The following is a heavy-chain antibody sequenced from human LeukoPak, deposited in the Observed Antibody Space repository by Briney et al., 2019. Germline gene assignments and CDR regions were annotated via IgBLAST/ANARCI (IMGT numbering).Heavy chain of an antibody. J-gene: IGHJ4*02. CDR3: ARDLTMVRTMLGY. D-gene: IGHD3-10*01. CDR1: GFTFSSNE. V-gene: IGHV3-48*03. CDR2: ISGSGNTI. Sequence: KPGGSLRLSCAASGFTFSSNEMNWVRQAPGKGLEWLSHISGSGNTIYYADSVKGRFTISRDNAKNSLFLQMNSLRAEDTAVYYCARDLTMVRTMLGYWGQGTLVTVSS.